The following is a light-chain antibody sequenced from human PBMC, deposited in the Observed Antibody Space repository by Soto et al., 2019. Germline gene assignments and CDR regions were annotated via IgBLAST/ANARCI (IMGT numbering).Light chain of an antibody. V-gene: IGLV1-40*01. J-gene: IGLJ3*02. CDR3: QSYDTSLRGV. Sequence: QSVLTQPTSVSGAPGQRVTISCTGSSSNIGAGYDVHWYQQLPGTAPKLLIYTNSNRPSGVPDRFSGSKSGTSASLAITGLQAEDEADYYCQSYDTSLRGVFGGGTKVTVL. CDR2: TNS. CDR1: SSNIGAGYD.